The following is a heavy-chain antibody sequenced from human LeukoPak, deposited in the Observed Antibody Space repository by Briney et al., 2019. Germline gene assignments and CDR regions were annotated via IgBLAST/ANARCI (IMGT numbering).Heavy chain of an antibody. Sequence: SETLSLTCTVSGGSISSGGYYWSWIRQHPGKGLEWIGYIYYSGSTYYNPSLKSRVTISVDTSKNQFSLKLSSVTAADTAVYYCARQVTFGYAFAYYFDYWGQGSLVTVSS. V-gene: IGHV4-31*03. CDR1: GGSISSGGYY. D-gene: IGHD5-18*01. CDR3: ARQVTFGYAFAYYFDY. J-gene: IGHJ4*02. CDR2: IYYSGST.